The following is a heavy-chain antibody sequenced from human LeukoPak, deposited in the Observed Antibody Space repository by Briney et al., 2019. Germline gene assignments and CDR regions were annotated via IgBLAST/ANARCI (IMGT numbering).Heavy chain of an antibody. D-gene: IGHD2-21*02. CDR2: ISASGDST. J-gene: IGHJ4*02. CDR1: GFSFSSYG. Sequence: GGTLRLSCAASGFSFSSYGLSWVRQAPGKGLEWVSAISASGDSTNYADSVKGRFTISRDNSKNTLYLQMNSLRAEDTAVYYCAKDGAWYCGGDCYSFDYWGQGTLVTVSS. V-gene: IGHV3-23*01. CDR3: AKDGAWYCGGDCYSFDY.